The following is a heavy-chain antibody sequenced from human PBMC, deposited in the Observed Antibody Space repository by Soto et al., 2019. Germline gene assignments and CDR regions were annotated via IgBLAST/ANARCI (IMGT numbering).Heavy chain of an antibody. CDR3: GRLKDYDPLTFLDFYGLDV. CDR2: IHPDSGNT. D-gene: IGHD3-9*01. Sequence: ASVKVSCKASGYTFSSYHINWVRQATGQGLEWVGWIHPDSGNTVYAQKFQGRVTMTRDTSRSTAYMELSSLRLDDTAVYYCGRLKDYDPLTFLDFYGLDVWGQGTTVTVSS. J-gene: IGHJ6*02. V-gene: IGHV1-8*01. CDR1: GYTFSSYH.